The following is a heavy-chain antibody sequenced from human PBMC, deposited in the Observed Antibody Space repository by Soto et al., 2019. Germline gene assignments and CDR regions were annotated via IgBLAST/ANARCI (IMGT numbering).Heavy chain of an antibody. D-gene: IGHD3-10*01. CDR2: INSDGSST. Sequence: EVQLVESGGGLVQPGGSLRLSCAASGFTFSSYWMHWVRQAPGKGLVWVSRINSDGSSTSYADSVKGRFTISRDNAKNTLYLQMNSLRAEDTAVYYCARDHLLPWFGEFPQYGMDVWGQGTTVTVSS. V-gene: IGHV3-74*01. J-gene: IGHJ6*02. CDR1: GFTFSSYW. CDR3: ARDHLLPWFGEFPQYGMDV.